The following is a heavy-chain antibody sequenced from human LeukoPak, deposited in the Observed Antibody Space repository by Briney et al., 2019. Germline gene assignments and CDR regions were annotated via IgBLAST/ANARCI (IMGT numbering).Heavy chain of an antibody. CDR1: GYTFTSYY. V-gene: IGHV1-46*01. D-gene: IGHD3-10*01. J-gene: IGHJ3*02. CDR2: INPSGGST. Sequence: ASVKVSCKASGYTFTSYYMHWVRQAPGQGLEWMGIINPSGGSTSYTQKFQGRVTMTRDTSTSTVYMELSSLRSEDTAVYYCARERGSPDAFDIWGQGTMVTVSS. CDR3: ARERGSPDAFDI.